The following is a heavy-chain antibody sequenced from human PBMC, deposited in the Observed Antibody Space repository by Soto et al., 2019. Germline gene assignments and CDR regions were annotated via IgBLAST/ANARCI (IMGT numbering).Heavy chain of an antibody. CDR3: ARTKYYYDSSGYWADY. CDR1: GYTFTSYY. Sequence: ASVKVSCKASGYTFTSYYMHWVLQSPLQGLEWMGIINPSGGSTSYAQKFQGRVTMTRDTSTSTVYMELSSLRSEDTAVYYCARTKYYYDSSGYWADYWGQGTLVTVSS. J-gene: IGHJ4*02. D-gene: IGHD3-22*01. V-gene: IGHV1-46*01. CDR2: INPSGGST.